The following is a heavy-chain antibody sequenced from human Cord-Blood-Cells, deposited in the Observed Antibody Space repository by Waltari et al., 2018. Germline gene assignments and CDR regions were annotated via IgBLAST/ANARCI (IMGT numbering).Heavy chain of an antibody. CDR3: ARDDELLDY. CDR1: GFTFSSYE. V-gene: IGHV3-48*03. Sequence: EVQLVESGGGLVQPGGSLRLSCAASGFTFSSYEMNWVRQAPGKGLEWVSYISSSGSTIYYADYVKGRFTISRDNAKNSLYLQMNSLRAEDTAVYYCARDDELLDYWGQGTLVTVSS. D-gene: IGHD1-26*01. CDR2: ISSSGSTI. J-gene: IGHJ4*02.